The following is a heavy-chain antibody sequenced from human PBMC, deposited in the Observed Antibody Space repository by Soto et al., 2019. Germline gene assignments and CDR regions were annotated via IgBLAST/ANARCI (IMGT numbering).Heavy chain of an antibody. CDR1: GGSISSGGYY. CDR2: IYYSGST. D-gene: IGHD2-2*01. Sequence: PSETLSLTCTVSGGSISSGGYYWSWIRQHPGKGLEWIGYIYYSGSTYYNPSLKSRVTISVDTSKNQFSLKLSSVTAADTAVYYCARGTSDIVVVPDAIGDLLGALDFWKQGTMVTVSS. CDR3: ARGTSDIVVVPDAIGDLLGALDF. J-gene: IGHJ3*01. V-gene: IGHV4-31*03.